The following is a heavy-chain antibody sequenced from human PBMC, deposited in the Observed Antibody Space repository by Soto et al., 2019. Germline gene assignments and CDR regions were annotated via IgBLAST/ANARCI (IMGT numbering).Heavy chain of an antibody. J-gene: IGHJ4*02. Sequence: SETLSLTCTVSGGSISSYYWSWIRQPPGKGLEWIGYIYYSGSTNYNPSLKSRVTISVDTSKNQFSLKLSSVTAADTAVYYCARHADGDYIDYWGQGTLVTVSS. CDR3: ARHADGDYIDY. D-gene: IGHD4-17*01. CDR2: IYYSGST. V-gene: IGHV4-59*08. CDR1: GGSISSYY.